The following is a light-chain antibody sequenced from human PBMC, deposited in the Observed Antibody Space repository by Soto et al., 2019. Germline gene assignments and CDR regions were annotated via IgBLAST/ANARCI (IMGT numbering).Light chain of an antibody. J-gene: IGKJ5*01. CDR1: QSVRSN. V-gene: IGKV3-15*01. CDR2: GAY. CDR3: QQYNNWPPIT. Sequence: EIVMTQSPATMSVSPGDRATLSCRASQSVRSNLAWYQQKPGQAPRLLIYGAYTRATGIPARFSGSGSGTEFTLTVSSLQSEDFAVYYCQQYNNWPPITCGQGTRLEIK.